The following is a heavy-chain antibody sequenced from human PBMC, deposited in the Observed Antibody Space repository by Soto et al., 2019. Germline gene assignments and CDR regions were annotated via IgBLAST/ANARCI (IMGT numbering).Heavy chain of an antibody. CDR1: GGSISSSSYY. J-gene: IGHJ4*02. CDR3: AREGVVAVGTLVRSTTNEK. V-gene: IGHV4-39*02. CDR2: IYYSGST. D-gene: IGHD3-10*01. Sequence: QLQLQESGPGLVKPSETLSLTCTVSGGSISSSSYYWGWIRQPPGKGLEWIGSIYYSGSTYYNPSLKSRVTISVDTSKNQFSLKLSSVTAADTAVYYCAREGVVAVGTLVRSTTNEKWGQGTLVTVSS.